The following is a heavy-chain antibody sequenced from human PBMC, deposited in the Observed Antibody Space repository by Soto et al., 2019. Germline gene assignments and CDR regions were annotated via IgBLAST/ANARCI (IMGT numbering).Heavy chain of an antibody. Sequence: GGCLRLSCAASGFTFSSYAMSWVRQAPGKGLEWVSAISGSGGSTYYADSVKGRFTISRDNSKNTLYLQMNSLRAEDTAVYYCARVPYSYGLLFYLDFWGQGTLVTVSS. J-gene: IGHJ4*02. CDR2: ISGSGGST. CDR1: GFTFSSYA. V-gene: IGHV3-23*01. D-gene: IGHD5-18*01. CDR3: ARVPYSYGLLFYLDF.